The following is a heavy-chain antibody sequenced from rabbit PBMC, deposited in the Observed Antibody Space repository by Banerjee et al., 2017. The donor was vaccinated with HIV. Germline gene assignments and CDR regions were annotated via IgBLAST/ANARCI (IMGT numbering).Heavy chain of an antibody. CDR1: GFTISSSYY. V-gene: IGHV1S40*01. D-gene: IGHD8-1*01. CDR2: IYGGSSDIT. J-gene: IGHJ4*01. CDR3: ARAPSLGSGVYTLDL. Sequence: QSLEESGGGLVQPEGSLALTCKASGFTISSSYYMCWVRQAPGKGLEWIGCIYGGSSDITNYASWAKGRFTISKTSSTTVTLQMTGLTAADTATYFCARAPSLGSGVYTLDLWGQGTLVTVS.